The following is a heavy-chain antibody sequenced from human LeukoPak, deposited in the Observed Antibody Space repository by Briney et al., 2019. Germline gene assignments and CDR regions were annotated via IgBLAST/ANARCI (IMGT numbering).Heavy chain of an antibody. CDR1: GGTFSSYA. J-gene: IGHJ1*01. V-gene: IGHV1-69*04. CDR2: IIPIFGIA. D-gene: IGHD2-2*01. Sequence: GASVKVSCKASGGTFSSYAISWVRQAPGQGLEWMGRIIPIFGIANYAQKFQGRVTITADKSTSTAYMELSSLRAEDTAVYYCAKSGLYCSSTSCQPGYFQHWGQGTLVTVSS. CDR3: AKSGLYCSSTSCQPGYFQH.